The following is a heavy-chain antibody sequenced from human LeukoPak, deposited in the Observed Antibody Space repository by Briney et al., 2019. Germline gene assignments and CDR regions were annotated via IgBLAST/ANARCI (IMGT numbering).Heavy chain of an antibody. CDR2: IYTSGTT. CDR1: GGSISSGSYY. V-gene: IGHV4-61*02. CDR3: ARDGRVPAAMGYYYYYGMDV. J-gene: IGHJ6*02. D-gene: IGHD2-2*01. Sequence: TSETLSLTCTVSGGSISSGSYYWRWIRQPAGKGLGWIGRIYTSGTTNYNPSLKSRVTISVDTSKNQFSLRLSSVTGADTAVYYCARDGRVPAAMGYYYYYGMDVWGQGTTVTVSS.